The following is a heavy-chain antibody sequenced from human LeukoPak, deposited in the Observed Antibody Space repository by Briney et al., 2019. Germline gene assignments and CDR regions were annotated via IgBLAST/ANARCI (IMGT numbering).Heavy chain of an antibody. CDR2: INPNSGGT. V-gene: IGHV1-2*02. D-gene: IGHD3-3*01. Sequence: GGSLRLSCAASGLTFSSYGMHWVRQAPGQGLEWMGWINPNSGGTNYAQKFQGRVTMTRDTSISIAYMELSRLRSDDTAVYYCARASKSLYDPDFWSGYLLGRQYYFDYWGQGTLVTVSS. CDR3: ARASKSLYDPDFWSGYLLGRQYYFDY. CDR1: GLTFSSYG. J-gene: IGHJ4*02.